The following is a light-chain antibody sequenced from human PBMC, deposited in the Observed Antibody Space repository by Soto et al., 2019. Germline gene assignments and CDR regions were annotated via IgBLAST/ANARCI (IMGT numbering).Light chain of an antibody. Sequence: EIGMTQSPATLSVSPGERATLSCRASQSISSKLGWYQQRPGQAPRLLIYGASTRATGIPGRFSGSGSGTEFTLTISSLQSEDSAVYYCQQYNSWTTITVRQGTLLQIK. CDR2: GAS. CDR3: QQYNSWTTIT. J-gene: IGKJ5*01. CDR1: QSISSK. V-gene: IGKV3-15*01.